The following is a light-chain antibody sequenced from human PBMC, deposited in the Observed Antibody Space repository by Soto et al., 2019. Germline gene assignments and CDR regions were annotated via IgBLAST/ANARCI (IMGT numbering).Light chain of an antibody. CDR2: AAS. Sequence: AIRMTQSPSSFSASTGDRVTITCRASQGISSYLAWYQQKPGKAPKLLIYAASTLQSGVPSRFSGSGSGTDFTLTISCLQSEDFATSYCQQYYSYPYTCGQGTKLEIK. V-gene: IGKV1-8*01. CDR1: QGISSY. J-gene: IGKJ2*01. CDR3: QQYYSYPYT.